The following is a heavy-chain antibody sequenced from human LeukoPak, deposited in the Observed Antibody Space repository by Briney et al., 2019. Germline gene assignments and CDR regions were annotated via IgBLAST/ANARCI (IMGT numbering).Heavy chain of an antibody. CDR2: FDPEDGET. CDR1: GYTLTELS. J-gene: IGHJ6*02. CDR3: ATGPPFLSGENNNYYYGMDV. D-gene: IGHD1/OR15-1a*01. Sequence: EASVNVSCKVSGYTLTELSMHWVRQAPGKGLEWMGGFDPEDGETIYAQKFQGRVTMTEDTSTDTAYMELSSLRSEDTAVYYCATGPPFLSGENNNYYYGMDVWGQGTTVTVSS. V-gene: IGHV1-24*01.